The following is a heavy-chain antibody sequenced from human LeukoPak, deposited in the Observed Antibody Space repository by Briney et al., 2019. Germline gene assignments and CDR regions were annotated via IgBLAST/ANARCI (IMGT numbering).Heavy chain of an antibody. J-gene: IGHJ3*02. V-gene: IGHV7-4-1*02. CDR1: GYTFTSYA. D-gene: IGHD2-21*01. CDR3: ARGSSVSDWLLQSDDAFDI. Sequence: ASVKVSCKASGYTFTSYAMNWVRQAPGQGLEWMGWINTNTGNPTYAQGFTGRFVFSLDTSVSTAYLQISSLKAEDTAVYYCARGSSVSDWLLQSDDAFDIWGQGTMVTVSS. CDR2: INTNTGNP.